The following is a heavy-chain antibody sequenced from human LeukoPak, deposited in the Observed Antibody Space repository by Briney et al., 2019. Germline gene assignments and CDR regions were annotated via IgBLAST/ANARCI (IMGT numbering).Heavy chain of an antibody. D-gene: IGHD5-24*01. Sequence: SETLSLTCTVSGGSISSYYWSWIRQPPGKGLEWIGYIYYSGSTNYNPSLKSRVTISVDTSKNQFSLKLSSVTAADTAVYYCARHDGSDNWFDPWGQGTLVTVSS. CDR3: ARHDGSDNWFDP. CDR1: GGSISSYY. J-gene: IGHJ5*02. V-gene: IGHV4-59*08. CDR2: IYYSGST.